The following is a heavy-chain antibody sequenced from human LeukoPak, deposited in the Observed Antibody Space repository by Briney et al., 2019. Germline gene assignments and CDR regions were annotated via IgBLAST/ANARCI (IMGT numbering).Heavy chain of an antibody. CDR3: AREGRYYNSGSYRPWNGDWFDP. CDR2: IYYSGCT. Sequence: PSETLSLTCTVSGVSISSSSYYWGWLRQSPGKGLEWIGSIYYSGCTAYNLSLKSRVTISVDTSKNQFSLKLSSVTAADTAVYYCAREGRYYNSGSYRPWNGDWFDPWGQGILATVSS. V-gene: IGHV4-39*07. D-gene: IGHD3-10*01. J-gene: IGHJ5*02. CDR1: GVSISSSSYY.